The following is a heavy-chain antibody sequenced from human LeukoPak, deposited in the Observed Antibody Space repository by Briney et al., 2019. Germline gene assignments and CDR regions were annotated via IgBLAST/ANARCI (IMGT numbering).Heavy chain of an antibody. CDR3: ARWTNYDSSGEFDF. V-gene: IGHV1-8*03. CDR1: GYIFTNFV. CDR2: MDPKSGNT. D-gene: IGHD3-22*01. J-gene: IGHJ4*02. Sequence: ASVKVSCKASGYIFTNFVINWVRQATGQGLEWMGWMDPKSGNTGYAQKFQGRVTFTRDTSISTAYMEVNSLRSEDTAVYYCARWTNYDSSGEFDFWGQGTLVTVSS.